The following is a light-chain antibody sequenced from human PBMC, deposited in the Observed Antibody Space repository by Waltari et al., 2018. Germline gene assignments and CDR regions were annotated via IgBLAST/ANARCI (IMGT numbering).Light chain of an antibody. Sequence: QDVVTQEPSVTVSAAGTVTLTCGSTPGPVTVTHYPHWVQQKPGQAPKRMIYDVGNKHSWTPARFSASLIGGKAALTLSGAQFEDEADYYCLLSFSGTVVFGGGTRLTVL. CDR1: PGPVTVTHY. J-gene: IGLJ2*01. CDR2: DVG. CDR3: LLSFSGTVV. V-gene: IGLV7-46*01.